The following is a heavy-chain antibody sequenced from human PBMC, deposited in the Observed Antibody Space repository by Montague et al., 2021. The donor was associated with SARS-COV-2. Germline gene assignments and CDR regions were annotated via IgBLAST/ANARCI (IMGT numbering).Heavy chain of an antibody. J-gene: IGHJ4*02. CDR3: ARALSITIFGVVGSFDX. CDR1: GGSISSGGYY. D-gene: IGHD3-3*01. Sequence: TLSLTCTVSGGSISSGGYYWSWIRQHPGKGLEWIGYIYYSGSTYYNPSLKSRVTISVDTSKNQFSLKLSSVTAADTAVYYCARALSITIFGVVGSFDXGGQGTLVTVSS. V-gene: IGHV4-31*03. CDR2: IYYSGST.